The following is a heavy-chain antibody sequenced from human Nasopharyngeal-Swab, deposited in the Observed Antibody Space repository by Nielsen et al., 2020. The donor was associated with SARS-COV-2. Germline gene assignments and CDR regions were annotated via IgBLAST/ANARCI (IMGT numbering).Heavy chain of an antibody. CDR1: GYSISSGYY. CDR2: IYHSGST. J-gene: IGHJ4*02. CDR3: SREGLAAASDY. D-gene: IGHD6-13*01. V-gene: IGHV4-38-2*02. Sequence: SETLSLTCTVSGYSISSGYYWGWIRQPPGKGLEWIVSIYHSGSTYYNPSLKSRVTISVDTTKNQFYLKLSSVTAADTAVYYCSREGLAAASDYWGQGTLVTVSS.